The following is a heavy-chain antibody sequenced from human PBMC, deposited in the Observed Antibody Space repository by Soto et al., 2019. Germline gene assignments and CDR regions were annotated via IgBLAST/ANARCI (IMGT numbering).Heavy chain of an antibody. D-gene: IGHD6-6*01. Sequence: QITLKESAPTLVKPTQTLTLTCTFSGFSLSTSGVGVGWIRQPPGKALEWLALIYWNDYKRYSPSLKSRLTITKDTSKIPVVLTGTNMDPVDTATYSFARPPTGVAAFYFDYWGHGTMVTVSS. CDR2: IYWNDYK. J-gene: IGHJ4*01. CDR3: ARPPTGVAAFYFDY. V-gene: IGHV2-5*01. CDR1: GFSLSTSGVG.